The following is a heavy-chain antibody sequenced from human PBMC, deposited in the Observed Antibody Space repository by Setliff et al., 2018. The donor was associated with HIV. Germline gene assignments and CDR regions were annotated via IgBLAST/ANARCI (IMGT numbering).Heavy chain of an antibody. V-gene: IGHV4-38-2*01. Sequence: PSETLSLTCAVSDYSISSGFYWGWIRQPPGKGLEWIGSIYHTGSTYYNPSLKSRVTMSVDTSKNRFSLRLSSVTAAGTAIFYCARHAGSGARDDAFDIWGQGPLVTVSS. CDR3: ARHAGSGARDDAFDI. D-gene: IGHD6-19*01. J-gene: IGHJ3*02. CDR1: DYSISSGFY. CDR2: IYHTGST.